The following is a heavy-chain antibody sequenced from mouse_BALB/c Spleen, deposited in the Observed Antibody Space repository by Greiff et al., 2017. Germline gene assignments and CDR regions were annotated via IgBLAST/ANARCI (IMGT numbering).Heavy chain of an antibody. D-gene: IGHD2-1*01. CDR2: ISSGGSYT. CDR1: GFTFSSYG. J-gene: IGHJ3*01. V-gene: IGHV5-6*01. CDR3: ARRGNYGAWFAY. Sequence: EVQVVESGGDLVKPGGSLKLSCAASGFTFSSYGMSWVRQTPDKRLEWVATISSGGSYTYYPDSVKGRFTISRDNAKNTLYLQMSSLKSEDTAMYYCARRGNYGAWFAYWGQGTLVTVSA.